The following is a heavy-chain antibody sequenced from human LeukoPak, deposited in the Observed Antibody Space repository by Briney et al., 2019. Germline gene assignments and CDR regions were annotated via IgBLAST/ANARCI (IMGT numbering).Heavy chain of an antibody. V-gene: IGHV3-64*01. J-gene: IGHJ4*02. CDR2: ISSNGGST. Sequence: GGSLRLSCAASGYTFSTYAMPWVRQAPGKGLEYISAISSNGGSTYYANSVKGRFTISRDNSKNTLYLQVGSLRVEDMAVYYCARVAPLEQQLVYCWGQGTLVTVSS. CDR3: ARVAPLEQQLVYC. CDR1: GYTFSTYA. D-gene: IGHD6-13*01.